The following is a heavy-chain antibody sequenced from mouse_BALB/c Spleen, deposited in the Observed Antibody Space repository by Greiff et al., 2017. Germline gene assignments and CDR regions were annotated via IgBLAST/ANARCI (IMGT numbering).Heavy chain of an antibody. CDR2: IYPGDGDT. Sequence: QVQLQQSGAELVRPGSSVKISCKASGYAFSSYWMNWVKQRPGQGLEWIGQIYPGDGDTNYNGKFKGKATLTADKSSSTAYMQLSSLTSEDSAVYFCARVYYGYDYFDYWGQGTTLTVSS. CDR1: GYAFSSYW. J-gene: IGHJ2*01. CDR3: ARVYYGYDYFDY. V-gene: IGHV1-80*01. D-gene: IGHD2-2*01.